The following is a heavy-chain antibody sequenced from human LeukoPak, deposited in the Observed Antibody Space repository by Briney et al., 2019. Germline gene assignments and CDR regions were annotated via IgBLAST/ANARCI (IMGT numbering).Heavy chain of an antibody. Sequence: GASVKVSCKASGYTFTGYYMHWVRQAPGQGLEWMGWINPNRGGTNYAQKFQGRVTMTRDTSISTAYMELSRLRSEDTAVYYCAGSSSGYFGGLDDAFDIWGQGTMVTVSS. D-gene: IGHD3-22*01. CDR2: INPNRGGT. CDR3: AGSSSGYFGGLDDAFDI. J-gene: IGHJ3*02. V-gene: IGHV1-2*02. CDR1: GYTFTGYY.